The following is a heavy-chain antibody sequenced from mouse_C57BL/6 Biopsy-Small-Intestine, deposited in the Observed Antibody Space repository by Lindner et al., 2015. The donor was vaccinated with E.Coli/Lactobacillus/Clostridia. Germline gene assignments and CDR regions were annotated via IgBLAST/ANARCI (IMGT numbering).Heavy chain of an antibody. V-gene: IGHV1-31*01. D-gene: IGHD3-2*02. CDR1: GYSFTGYY. CDR3: ATSEGRSGFFDY. CDR2: IYPYNGIS. J-gene: IGHJ2*01. Sequence: VQLQESGPELVKPGASVKISCKASGYSFTGYYMHWVKQSHGNVLDWIGFIYPYNGISSYNHKFKGKATLTVDKSSSTANMELRSLTSEDSAVYYCATSEGRSGFFDYWGQGTTLTVSS.